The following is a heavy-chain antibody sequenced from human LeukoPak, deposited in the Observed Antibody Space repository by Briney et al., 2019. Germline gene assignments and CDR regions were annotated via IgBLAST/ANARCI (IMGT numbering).Heavy chain of an antibody. Sequence: PGGSLRLSRAASGFTFSSYEMNWVRQAPGKGLEWVSYISSSGSTIYYADSVKGQFTISRDNAKNSLYLQMNSLRAEDTAVYYCAREDWVVPAAMRMGDYYYGMDVWGKGTTVTVSS. D-gene: IGHD2-2*01. V-gene: IGHV3-48*03. J-gene: IGHJ6*04. CDR3: AREDWVVPAAMRMGDYYYGMDV. CDR1: GFTFSSYE. CDR2: ISSSGSTI.